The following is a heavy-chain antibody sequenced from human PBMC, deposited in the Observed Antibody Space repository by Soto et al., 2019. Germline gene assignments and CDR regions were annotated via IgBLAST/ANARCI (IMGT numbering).Heavy chain of an antibody. Sequence: EVQLLESGGGLVQPGGSLRLSCAASGFTFSSYAMSWVRQAPGKGLEWVSAISGSGCSTYYADSVKGRFTISRDNSKNTLYLQMNSLRAEDTAVYYCATSLGDSSGYFRWGQGTLVTVSS. D-gene: IGHD3-22*01. CDR3: ATSLGDSSGYFR. CDR2: ISGSGCST. CDR1: GFTFSSYA. J-gene: IGHJ4*02. V-gene: IGHV3-23*01.